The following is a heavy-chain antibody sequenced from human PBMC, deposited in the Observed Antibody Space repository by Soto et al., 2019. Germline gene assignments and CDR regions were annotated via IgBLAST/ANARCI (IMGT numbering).Heavy chain of an antibody. V-gene: IGHV4-34*01. CDR3: AGSTGPFDY. D-gene: IGHD2-2*01. CDR2: INHSGST. J-gene: IGHJ4*02. Sequence: SETLSLTCAVYGGSFSGYYWSWIRQPPGKGLEWIGEINHSGSTNYNPSLKSRVTISVDTSKNQFSLKLSSVTAADTAVYYCAGSTGPFDYWGQGTLVTVSS. CDR1: GGSFSGYY.